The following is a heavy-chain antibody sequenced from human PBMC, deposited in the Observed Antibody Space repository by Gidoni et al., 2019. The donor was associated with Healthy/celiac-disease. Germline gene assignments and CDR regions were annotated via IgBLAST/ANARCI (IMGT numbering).Heavy chain of an antibody. J-gene: IGHJ4*02. CDR3: AKDRHSSWYYFDY. CDR2: ISWNSGSI. Sequence: EVQLVESGGGLVQPGSSLRLSCAASGFSFDDYAMHWVRQAPGKGLEWVSGISWNSGSIGYADSVKGRFTISRDNAKNSLYLQMNRLRAEDTALYYCAKDRHSSWYYFDYWGQGTLVTVSS. D-gene: IGHD6-13*01. CDR1: GFSFDDYA. V-gene: IGHV3-9*01.